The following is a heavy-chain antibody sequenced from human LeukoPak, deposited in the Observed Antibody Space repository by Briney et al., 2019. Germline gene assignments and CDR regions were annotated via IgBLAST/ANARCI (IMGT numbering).Heavy chain of an antibody. Sequence: GGSLRLSCAASGFTFSSYAMSWVRQAPGEGLEWVSAISGSGGSTYYADSVKGRFTISRDNSKNTLYLQMNSLRAEDTAVYYCAKDGEGGYNRDWGQGTLVTVSS. CDR3: AKDGEGGYNRD. V-gene: IGHV3-23*01. CDR1: GFTFSSYA. J-gene: IGHJ4*02. D-gene: IGHD1-14*01. CDR2: ISGSGGST.